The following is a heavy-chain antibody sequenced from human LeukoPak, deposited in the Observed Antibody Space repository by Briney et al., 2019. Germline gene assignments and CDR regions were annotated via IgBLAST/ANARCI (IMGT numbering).Heavy chain of an antibody. D-gene: IGHD3-10*01. Sequence: KPGGSLRLSCAASGFTFSNYYMSWIRQTPGKWLEWVSYITSSGSYTNYADSVKGRFTISRDNAKNSLYLQMNSLSPEDTAVYYCARFMGSGSYTPDYWGQGTLVTVSS. J-gene: IGHJ4*02. V-gene: IGHV3-11*03. CDR1: GFTFSNYY. CDR3: ARFMGSGSYTPDY. CDR2: ITSSGSYT.